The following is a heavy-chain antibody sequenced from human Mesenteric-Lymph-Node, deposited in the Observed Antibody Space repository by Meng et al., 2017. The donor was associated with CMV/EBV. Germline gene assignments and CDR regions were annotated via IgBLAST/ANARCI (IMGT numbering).Heavy chain of an antibody. Sequence: ASVKVSCKASGYTFTGYYMHWVRQAPGQGLEWMGWINPNSDGTNYAQKFQGRVTMTRDTSISTAYMELSRLRSDDTAVYYCASLRFLEWLSLDDGMDVWGQGTTVTVSS. CDR1: GYTFTGYY. V-gene: IGHV1-2*02. CDR2: INPNSDGT. D-gene: IGHD3-3*01. CDR3: ASLRFLEWLSLDDGMDV. J-gene: IGHJ6*02.